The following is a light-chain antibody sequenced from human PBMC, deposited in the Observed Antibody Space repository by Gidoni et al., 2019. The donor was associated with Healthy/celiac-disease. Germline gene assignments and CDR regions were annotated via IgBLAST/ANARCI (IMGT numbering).Light chain of an antibody. J-gene: IGLJ3*02. V-gene: IGLV2-23*01. CDR1: SSDVGSYNL. Sequence: QSALPQPASVSGSPGQSITISCTGTSSDVGSYNLVSWYQQHPGKAPKLMIYEGSKWPSGVSNRFSGSKSGNTASLTISGLQAEDEADYYCCSYAGSWVFGGGTKLTVL. CDR2: EGS. CDR3: CSYAGSWV.